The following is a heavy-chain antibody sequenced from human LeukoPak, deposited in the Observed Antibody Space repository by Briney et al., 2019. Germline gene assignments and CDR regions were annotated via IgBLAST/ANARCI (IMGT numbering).Heavy chain of an antibody. CDR1: GFIFSSYE. Sequence: AGSLRLSCAASGFIFSSYEMNWVRQAPGKGLEWVSYISNSGGSIYYADSVKGRFTVSRDNAKNSLYLQMNSLRAEDTAVYYCARVVDYNFVYWGQGTLVTVSS. D-gene: IGHD3-10*01. J-gene: IGHJ4*02. CDR3: ARVVDYNFVY. CDR2: ISNSGGSI. V-gene: IGHV3-48*03.